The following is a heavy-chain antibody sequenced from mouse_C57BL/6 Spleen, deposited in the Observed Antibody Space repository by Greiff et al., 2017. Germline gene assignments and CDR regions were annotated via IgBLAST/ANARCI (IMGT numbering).Heavy chain of an antibody. CDR3: ARGDSNYVFDY. CDR1: GYSITSGYD. D-gene: IGHD2-5*01. CDR2: ISYSGST. V-gene: IGHV3-1*01. J-gene: IGHJ2*01. Sequence: EVHLVESGPGMVKPSQSLSLTCTVTGYSITSGYDWHWIRHFPGNKLEWMGYISYSGSTNYNPSLKSRISITHDTSKNHFFLKLNSVTTEDTATYYCARGDSNYVFDYWGQGTTLTVSS.